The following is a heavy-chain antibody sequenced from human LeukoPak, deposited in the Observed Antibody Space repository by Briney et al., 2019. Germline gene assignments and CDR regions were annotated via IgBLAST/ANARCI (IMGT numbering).Heavy chain of an antibody. Sequence: ASVRVSCKVSGYSLTELSMDWVRQAPGKWLEWMGGFDPEDGETIYAQKFQGRVTMTEDTSTDTAYMELSSLRSEDTAVYYCATDISTVKDGMDVWGQGTTVTVSS. CDR3: ATDISTVKDGMDV. V-gene: IGHV1-24*01. CDR2: FDPEDGET. CDR1: GYSLTELS. J-gene: IGHJ6*02. D-gene: IGHD4-17*01.